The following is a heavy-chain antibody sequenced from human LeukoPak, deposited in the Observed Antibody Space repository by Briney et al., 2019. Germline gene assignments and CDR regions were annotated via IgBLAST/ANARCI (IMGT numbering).Heavy chain of an antibody. CDR2: SSSSGRTI. CDR3: ARDDIIVGAAN. CDR1: VFTFSDYY. Sequence: KAWGSLRLSCAASVFTFSDYYMSWIRQAPGKGLGWVSYSSSSGRTIYYTDSVKGLFTISRNNANNSLYLQMNSLRAEDTAVYYCARDDIIVGAANWGQATLVTVPP. V-gene: IGHV3-11*01. D-gene: IGHD1-26*01. J-gene: IGHJ4*02.